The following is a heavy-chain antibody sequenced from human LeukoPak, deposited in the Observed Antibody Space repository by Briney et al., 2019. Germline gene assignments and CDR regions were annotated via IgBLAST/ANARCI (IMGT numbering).Heavy chain of an antibody. Sequence: SETLSLTCAVYGGTFTGYYWTWIRQPPGKGLEWIGNIFYSGSTYYSPSLKSRVTISLDTSRNQFSLKLNSVTAADTAVYYCAKSNGYGLVDIWGQGTMVTVSS. CDR2: IFYSGST. V-gene: IGHV4-34*12. D-gene: IGHD3-10*01. CDR1: GGTFTGYY. CDR3: AKSNGYGLVDI. J-gene: IGHJ3*02.